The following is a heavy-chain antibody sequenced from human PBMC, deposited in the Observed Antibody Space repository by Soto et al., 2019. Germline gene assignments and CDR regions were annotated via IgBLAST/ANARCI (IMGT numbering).Heavy chain of an antibody. D-gene: IGHD4-17*01. V-gene: IGHV1-46*01. J-gene: IGHJ4*02. Sequence: ASVKVSCKASGYIFTSYYIHWVRQAPGQGLEWMGWINPFDGSRMFAQSFQGRVTMTRDTSTSTVYMEVSSLRSVDTATYYCARRDYGTIDYWGQGALVTVSS. CDR2: INPFDGSR. CDR3: ARRDYGTIDY. CDR1: GYIFTSYY.